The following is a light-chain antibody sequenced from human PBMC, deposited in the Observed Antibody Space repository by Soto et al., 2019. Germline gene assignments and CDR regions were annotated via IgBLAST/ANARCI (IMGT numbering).Light chain of an antibody. V-gene: IGLV1-51*01. J-gene: IGLJ2*01. Sequence: QSVLTQPPSVSAAPGQTVTISCSGSSSNIVSWYQQLPGTPPKLLIYDNNKRPSGIPDRFSGSKSGTSATLGITGLQTGDEADYYCGTWDTRLSVVVFGGGTQLTVL. CDR3: GTWDTRLSVVV. CDR1: SSNI. CDR2: DNN.